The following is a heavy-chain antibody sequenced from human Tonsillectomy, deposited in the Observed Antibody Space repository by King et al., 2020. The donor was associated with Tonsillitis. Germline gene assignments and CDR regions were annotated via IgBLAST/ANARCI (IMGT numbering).Heavy chain of an antibody. J-gene: IGHJ3*02. D-gene: IGHD3-10*01. CDR3: AKDLGQWGVGAFDI. CDR1: GFTFDDYA. Sequence: DVQLVESGGGLVQPGRSLRLSCAASGFTFDDYAMHWVRQAPGKGLEWVSGISWNSGRIGYADSVKGRFTISRDNAKNSLYLQMNSLRHEDTALYYCAKDLGQWGVGAFDIWGQGTMVTVSS. CDR2: ISWNSGRI. V-gene: IGHV3-9*01.